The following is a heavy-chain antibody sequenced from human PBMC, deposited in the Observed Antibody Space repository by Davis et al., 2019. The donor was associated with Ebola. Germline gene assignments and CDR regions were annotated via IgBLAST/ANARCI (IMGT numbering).Heavy chain of an antibody. CDR2: IYYNRPT. J-gene: IGHJ5*02. Sequence: PSETLSLTCTVSGGSISTNYWSWIRQPPGKELEWIGYIYYNRPTNYNPSLRSRVTMSVDTSKKQFSLKLSSVTAADTAVYYCARRTYCGGDCPRGYNWFDPWGQGTLVTVSS. D-gene: IGHD2-21*01. CDR3: ARRTYCGGDCPRGYNWFDP. V-gene: IGHV4-59*01. CDR1: GGSISTNY.